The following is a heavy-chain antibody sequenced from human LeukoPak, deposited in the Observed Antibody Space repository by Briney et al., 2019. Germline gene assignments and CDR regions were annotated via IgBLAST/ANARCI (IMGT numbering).Heavy chain of an antibody. V-gene: IGHV1-69*13. J-gene: IGHJ4*02. D-gene: IGHD3-10*01. CDR1: GGTFSSYA. CDR3: ARVGGSGLFGY. Sequence: ASVKVSCKASGGTFSSYAISWVRQAPGQGLEWMGGIIPIFGTANYAQKFQGRVTITADESTSTAYMELGSLRSEDTAVYYCARVGGSGLFGYWGQGTLVTVSS. CDR2: IIPIFGTA.